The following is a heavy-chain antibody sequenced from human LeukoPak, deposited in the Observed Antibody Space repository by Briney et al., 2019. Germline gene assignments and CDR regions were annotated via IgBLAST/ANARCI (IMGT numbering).Heavy chain of an antibody. Sequence: AGGSLRLSCMASGFNFSAYGMHWVRQAPGKGLEWVAVIWYDGSNKYYADSVKGRFTISRDNSKNTLYLQMNSLRAEDTAVYYCARDTYDDYVPLDYWGQGTLVTVSS. J-gene: IGHJ4*02. CDR1: GFNFSAYG. V-gene: IGHV3-33*08. D-gene: IGHD4-17*01. CDR2: IWYDGSNK. CDR3: ARDTYDDYVPLDY.